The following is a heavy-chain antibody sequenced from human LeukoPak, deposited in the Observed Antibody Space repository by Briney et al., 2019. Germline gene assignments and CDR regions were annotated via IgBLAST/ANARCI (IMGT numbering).Heavy chain of an antibody. V-gene: IGHV3-23*01. Sequence: GGSLRLSCAASGFTLSSYAMSWVRQAPGKGLEWVSTISRSVVSTFYSDSVKGRFTISRDSSKDTLYLQMNSLRVEDTAVYYCAKIPRFYYDSTGDFDYGGQGTLVTVSA. CDR2: ISRSVVST. CDR3: AKIPRFYYDSTGDFDY. D-gene: IGHD3-22*01. CDR1: GFTLSSYA. J-gene: IGHJ4*02.